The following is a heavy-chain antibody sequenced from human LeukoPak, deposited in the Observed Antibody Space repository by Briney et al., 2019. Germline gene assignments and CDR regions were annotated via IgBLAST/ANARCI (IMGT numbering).Heavy chain of an antibody. V-gene: IGHV3-64*02. Sequence: GGSLRLSCAASGFSFSSFSIHWVRQAPGKGLEYVSSISSDGYNTYYADSVKGRFTISRDNSKNTLYLQMGSLRAEDMAVYYCARVGSCGYLDYWGQGTLVTVSS. CDR1: GFSFSSFS. J-gene: IGHJ4*02. CDR3: ARVGSCGYLDY. CDR2: ISSDGYNT. D-gene: IGHD5-18*01.